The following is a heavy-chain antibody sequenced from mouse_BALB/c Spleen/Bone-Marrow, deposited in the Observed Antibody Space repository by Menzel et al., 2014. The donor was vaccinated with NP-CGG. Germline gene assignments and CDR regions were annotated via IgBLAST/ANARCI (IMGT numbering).Heavy chain of an antibody. CDR3: ARRELHAMDY. CDR1: GFSLSRYS. Sequence: QVHVKQSGPGLVAPSQSLSITCTVSGFSLSRYSVHWIRQPPGKGLEWLGMIWGGGSTDYNSALRSRLSIINDNSKSQVFLKMSSLQTDDTAMYYCARRELHAMDYWGQGTSVTVSS. J-gene: IGHJ4*01. V-gene: IGHV2-6-4*01. CDR2: IWGGGST.